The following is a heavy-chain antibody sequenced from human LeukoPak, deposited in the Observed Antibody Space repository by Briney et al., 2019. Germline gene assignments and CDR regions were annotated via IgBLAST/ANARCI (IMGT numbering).Heavy chain of an antibody. CDR3: TYGDYPLTY. Sequence: GGSLRLSCAASGLAVTNNYWHWVRQPPGKGPEWISLLYSNGDTKYADSVKGRFTFSRDNSKNTLYLQMNGLRAEDTAVYYCTYGDYPLTYWGQGTLVSVSS. CDR2: LYSNGDT. J-gene: IGHJ4*02. V-gene: IGHV3-66*01. D-gene: IGHD4-17*01. CDR1: GLAVTNNY.